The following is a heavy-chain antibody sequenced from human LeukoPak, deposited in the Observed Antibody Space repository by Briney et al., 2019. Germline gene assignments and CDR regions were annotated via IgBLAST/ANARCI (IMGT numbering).Heavy chain of an antibody. D-gene: IGHD3-22*01. Sequence: PGGSLRLSSTASGFTFGDYAMSWVRQAPGKGLEWVGFIRSKAYGGTTEYAASVKGRFTISRDDSKSIAYLQMNSLKTEDTAVYYCTRDGLYYYDNTGGMDVWGQGTTVTVSS. CDR3: TRDGLYYYDNTGGMDV. V-gene: IGHV3-49*04. J-gene: IGHJ6*02. CDR1: GFTFGDYA. CDR2: IRSKAYGGTT.